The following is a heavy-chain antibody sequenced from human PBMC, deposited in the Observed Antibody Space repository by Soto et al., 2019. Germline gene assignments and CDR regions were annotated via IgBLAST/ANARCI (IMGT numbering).Heavy chain of an antibody. CDR1: GYTFIAYE. J-gene: IGHJ3*02. CDR2: INPNSGAT. Sequence: GASVKVSCKASGYTFIAYEMHWVRQAPGQGLEWMGWINPNSGATNYAPRFQGRVTMTRDTSFSTAYMEMSGLRSDDTAVYYCTITYCYDGSGYNDAFDIWGQGTLVTVSS. CDR3: TITYCYDGSGYNDAFDI. V-gene: IGHV1-2*02. D-gene: IGHD3-22*01.